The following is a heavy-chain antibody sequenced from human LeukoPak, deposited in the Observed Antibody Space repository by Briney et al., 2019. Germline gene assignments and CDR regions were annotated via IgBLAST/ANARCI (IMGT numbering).Heavy chain of an antibody. Sequence: PGESLEISCKGSGYSFPSYWIGWVRQMPGKGLEWMGIIYPGDSDTRKSPSLQGQVTISVDKSISTAYLQWSSLKASDTAMYYCARRLSLTRDGYNHFDYWGQGTLVTVSS. CDR2: IYPGDSDT. V-gene: IGHV5-51*01. CDR3: ARRLSLTRDGYNHFDY. J-gene: IGHJ4*02. D-gene: IGHD5-24*01. CDR1: GYSFPSYW.